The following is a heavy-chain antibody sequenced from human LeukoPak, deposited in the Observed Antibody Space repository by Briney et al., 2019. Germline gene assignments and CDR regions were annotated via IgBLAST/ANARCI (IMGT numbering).Heavy chain of an antibody. V-gene: IGHV3-11*01. CDR3: ARDYDSSGYYYRFDY. J-gene: IGHJ4*02. CDR1: GFTFSDYY. CDR2: ISSSGSTI. D-gene: IGHD3-22*01. Sequence: GGSLRLSCAASGFTFSDYYMSWIRQAPGKGLEWVSYISSSGSTIYYADSVKGRFTISRDNAKNSLYLQMNSLRAEDTAVYYCARDYDSSGYYYRFDYWGQGTLVTVSS.